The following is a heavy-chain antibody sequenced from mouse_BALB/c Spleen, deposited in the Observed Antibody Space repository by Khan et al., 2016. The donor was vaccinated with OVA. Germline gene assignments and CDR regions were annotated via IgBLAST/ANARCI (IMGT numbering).Heavy chain of an antibody. CDR1: GFNIKDTY. J-gene: IGHJ4*01. D-gene: IGHD1-2*01. Sequence: VQLKQSGAELVRPGASVKLSCTVSGFNIKDTYMHWVKQGPEQGLEWIGRIDPANGNTKYAPTFQGKATLTADTSTNTAYLQLSSLTSEATAVYYCSYSLLLDTMDSWGQGTSVTVSS. CDR3: SYSLLLDTMDS. CDR2: IDPANGNT. V-gene: IGHV14-3*02.